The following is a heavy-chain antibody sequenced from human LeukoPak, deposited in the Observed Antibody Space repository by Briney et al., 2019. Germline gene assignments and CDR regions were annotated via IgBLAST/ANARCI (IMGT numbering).Heavy chain of an antibody. Sequence: SETLSLTCAVYGGSFSGYYWSWIRRPPGKGLEWIGEINHSGSTNYNPSLKSRVTISVDTSKNQFSLKLSSVTAADTAVYYCARGSDYYGSGSYYNYWGQGTLATVSS. V-gene: IGHV4-34*01. CDR2: INHSGST. CDR3: ARGSDYYGSGSYYNY. J-gene: IGHJ4*02. CDR1: GGSFSGYY. D-gene: IGHD3-10*01.